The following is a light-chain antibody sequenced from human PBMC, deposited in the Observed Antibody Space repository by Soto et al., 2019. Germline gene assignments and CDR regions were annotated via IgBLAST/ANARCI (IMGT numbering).Light chain of an antibody. Sequence: EIVMTQSPATMSVSPGERATLSCRASQSVSSNLAWYPQKPGQAPRLLIYGASTRATGIPARFSGSGSGTEFTLTISSLQSEDFAVYYGQQYNNWPITFGQGTRLEIK. CDR2: GAS. CDR1: QSVSSN. V-gene: IGKV3-15*01. J-gene: IGKJ5*01. CDR3: QQYNNWPIT.